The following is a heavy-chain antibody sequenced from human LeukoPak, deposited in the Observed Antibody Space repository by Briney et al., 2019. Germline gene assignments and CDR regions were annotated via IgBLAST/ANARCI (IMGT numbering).Heavy chain of an antibody. J-gene: IGHJ6*03. D-gene: IGHD3-22*01. CDR2: IIPIFGTA. Sequence: ASVKVSCKASGGTFSSYAISWVRQAPGQGLEWMGGIIPIFGTANYAQKFQGRVTITTDESTSTAYMELSSLRSEDTAVYYCASADYYDSSEDYYYYMDVWGKGTTVTVSS. CDR3: ASADYYDSSEDYYYYMDV. V-gene: IGHV1-69*05. CDR1: GGTFSSYA.